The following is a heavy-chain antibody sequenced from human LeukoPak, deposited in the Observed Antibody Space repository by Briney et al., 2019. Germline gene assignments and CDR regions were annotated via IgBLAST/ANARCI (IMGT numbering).Heavy chain of an antibody. Sequence: GGSLRLSCAASGFTFSTYAMSWVRQAPGEGLKWVSCITGDSAYIYYADSVKGRFTISRDNAKNSLYLQMNSLRAEDTAVYYCARSYYGSASFDYWGQGTLVTVSS. CDR3: ARSYYGSASFDY. CDR2: ITGDSAYI. J-gene: IGHJ4*02. V-gene: IGHV3-21*01. CDR1: GFTFSTYA. D-gene: IGHD3-10*01.